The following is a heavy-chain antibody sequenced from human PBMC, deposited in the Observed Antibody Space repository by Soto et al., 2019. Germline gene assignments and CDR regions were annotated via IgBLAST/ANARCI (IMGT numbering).Heavy chain of an antibody. V-gene: IGHV3-21*01. D-gene: IGHD4-17*01. CDR3: ARRHDYGDYYYYYMDV. CDR1: GFTFSSYS. J-gene: IGHJ6*03. CDR2: ISSSSSYI. Sequence: EVQLVESGGGLVKPGGSLRLSCAASGFTFSSYSMNWVRQAPGKGLEWVSSISSSSSYIYYADSVKGRFTISRDNAKNSLDLQMNSLRAEDTAVYYCARRHDYGDYYYYYMDVWGKGTTVTVSS.